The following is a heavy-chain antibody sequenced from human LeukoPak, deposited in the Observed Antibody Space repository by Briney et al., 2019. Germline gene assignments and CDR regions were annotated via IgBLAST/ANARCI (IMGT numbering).Heavy chain of an antibody. CDR2: ISSSGSTI. D-gene: IGHD3-10*02. Sequence: GESLRLSCAASGFSFSTYWMTWVRQAPGKGLEWVSYISSSGSTIYYADSVKGRFTISRDNAKNSLYLQMNSLRAEDTAVYYCAGLGITMIGGVWGKGTTVTISS. V-gene: IGHV3-48*04. J-gene: IGHJ6*04. CDR1: GFSFSTYW. CDR3: AGLGITMIGGV.